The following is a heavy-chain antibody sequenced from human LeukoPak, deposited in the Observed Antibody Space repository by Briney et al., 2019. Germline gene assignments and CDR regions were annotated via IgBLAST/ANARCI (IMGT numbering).Heavy chain of an antibody. V-gene: IGHV4-31*03. CDR3: ARGIDSSSWYYYYGMDV. Sequence: SGTLSLTCTVSGVSISSGGYYWSWIRQHPGKGLEWIGYIYYSGSTYYNPSLKSRVTISVDTSKNQFSLKLSSVTAADTAVYYCARGIDSSSWYYYYGMDVWGQGTTVTVSS. D-gene: IGHD6-13*01. CDR2: IYYSGST. CDR1: GVSISSGGYY. J-gene: IGHJ6*02.